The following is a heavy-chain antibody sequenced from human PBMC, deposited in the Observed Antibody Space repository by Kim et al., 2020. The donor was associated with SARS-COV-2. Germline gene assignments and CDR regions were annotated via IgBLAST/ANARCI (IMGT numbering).Heavy chain of an antibody. CDR3: AKTPTGASRFDY. CDR1: GGSISSSSYY. Sequence: SQTLSLTCTVSGGSISSSSYYWGWIRQPPGKGLEWIGTIYYSGSTYYNPSLKSRVTISVDTSKNQFSLKLSSVTAADTAVYYCAKTPTGASRFDYWGQGTLVTVSS. CDR2: IYYSGST. D-gene: IGHD2-2*01. J-gene: IGHJ4*02. V-gene: IGHV4-39*01.